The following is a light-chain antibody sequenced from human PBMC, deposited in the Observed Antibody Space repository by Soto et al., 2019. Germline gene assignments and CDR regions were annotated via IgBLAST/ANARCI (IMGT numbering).Light chain of an antibody. V-gene: IGKV3-20*01. CDR2: GAS. Sequence: EIMLTQSPGTLSLSPGERATLSCRASQSVSSSFLAWYQQKPGQAPRLLIYGASSRATGIPDRFSGSGSGTDFTLTISRREPEDVAMYLCQHYGTSLWTFGQGTKVEIK. CDR1: QSVSSSF. CDR3: QHYGTSLWT. J-gene: IGKJ1*01.